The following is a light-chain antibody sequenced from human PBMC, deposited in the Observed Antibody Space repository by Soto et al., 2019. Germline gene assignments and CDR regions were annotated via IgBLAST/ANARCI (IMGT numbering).Light chain of an antibody. J-gene: IGLJ2*01. Sequence: QSALTQPASVSGSPGQSITISCTGTSSDVGSYNLASWYQQHPGKAPKLIIYEGNKRPSGVSNRLSGSKSGNTASLTISGLQAEDEADYFCCSSAGSGSLVFGGGTKLTVL. CDR1: SSDVGSYNL. CDR3: CSSAGSGSLV. CDR2: EGN. V-gene: IGLV2-23*01.